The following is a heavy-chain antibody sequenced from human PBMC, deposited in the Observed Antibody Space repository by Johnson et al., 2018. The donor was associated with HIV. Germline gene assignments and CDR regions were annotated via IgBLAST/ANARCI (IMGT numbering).Heavy chain of an antibody. J-gene: IGHJ3*01. CDR2: IYSGGTI. D-gene: IGHD1-1*01. CDR3: AKGIMNWDDDAFDV. CDR1: GFTVSSNY. Sequence: VQLVESGGGVVQPGRSLRLSCAASGFTVSSNYMSWVRQAPGKGLEWVSVIYSGGTIYYADSVKGRFTISRDNSKNTRYLQMNSLRAEDTAVYYCAKGIMNWDDDAFDVWGLGTMVTVSS. V-gene: IGHV3-53*01.